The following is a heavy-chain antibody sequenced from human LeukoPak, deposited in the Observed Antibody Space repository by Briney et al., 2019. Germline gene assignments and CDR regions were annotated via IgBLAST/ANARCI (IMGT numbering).Heavy chain of an antibody. CDR1: GFTFSTYW. D-gene: IGHD3-10*01. CDR2: ISSDGTNA. Sequence: GGSLRLSCAASGFTFSTYWMHWVRQVPGKGLVWVSRISSDGTNANYADSVKGRFTISRDNAKNSLYLQMNSLRAEDTAVYYCARVLLTDSGSEAFDIWGQGTMVTVSS. CDR3: ARVLLTDSGSEAFDI. J-gene: IGHJ3*02. V-gene: IGHV3-74*01.